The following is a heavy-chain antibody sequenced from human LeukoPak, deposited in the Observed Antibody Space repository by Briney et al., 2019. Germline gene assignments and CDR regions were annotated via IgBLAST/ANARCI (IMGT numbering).Heavy chain of an antibody. D-gene: IGHD6-19*01. J-gene: IGHJ5*02. Sequence: SVKVSCKASGGTFSNYAISWVRQAPGQGLEWMGEIIPTFGTTNYAQKFQGRVTITADDSTSTAYMELSSLRSEDTAVYYCARGASSGWYNWFDPWGQGTLVTVSS. CDR2: IIPTFGTT. CDR3: ARGASSGWYNWFDP. CDR1: GGTFSNYA. V-gene: IGHV1-69*13.